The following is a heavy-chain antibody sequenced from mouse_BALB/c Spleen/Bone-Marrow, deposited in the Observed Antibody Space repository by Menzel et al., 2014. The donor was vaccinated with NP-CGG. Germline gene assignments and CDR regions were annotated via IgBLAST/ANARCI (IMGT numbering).Heavy chain of an antibody. CDR2: INPSNGDT. J-gene: IGHJ2*01. D-gene: IGHD1-2*01. CDR1: GYTFTSYW. V-gene: IGHV1S16*01. CDR3: TNGGYD. Sequence: QVHVKQSGAELVRPGASVKLSCKASGYTFTSYWMHWVKLKPGQGFEWIGEINPSNGDTNYNEKFKRKATLTVDKSSSTVYRQRSSLTSEDSAVYSCTNGGYDWGQGTTLTVSS.